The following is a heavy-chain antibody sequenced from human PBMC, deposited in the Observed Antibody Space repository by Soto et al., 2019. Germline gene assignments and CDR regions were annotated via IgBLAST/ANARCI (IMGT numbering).Heavy chain of an antibody. CDR1: GFTFSRYW. CDR2: VKQDGTEK. V-gene: IGHV3-7*01. CDR3: ARGDTPMITGMDSFDI. Sequence: GGSLRLSCAASGFTFSRYWMNWVRQAPGKGLEWVANVKQDGTEKNYVDSVKGRFTISRDNARNSLYLQMDSLRAEDTAVYFCARGDTPMITGMDSFDIWGQGTMVTVSS. J-gene: IGHJ3*02. D-gene: IGHD5-18*01.